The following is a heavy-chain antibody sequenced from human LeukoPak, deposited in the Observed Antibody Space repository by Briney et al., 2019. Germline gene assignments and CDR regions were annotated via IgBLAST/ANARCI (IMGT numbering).Heavy chain of an antibody. CDR1: GYTFTGYY. CDR3: ARLVRGAVWGYFDH. Sequence: ASVKVSCKASGYTFTGYYMHWVRQAPGQGLEWMGWINPNSGGTNYAQKFQGRVTMTRDTSISTAYMELSRLRSDDTAVYYCARLVRGAVWGYFDHWGQGTLVTVSS. J-gene: IGHJ4*02. CDR2: INPNSGGT. D-gene: IGHD3-10*01. V-gene: IGHV1-2*02.